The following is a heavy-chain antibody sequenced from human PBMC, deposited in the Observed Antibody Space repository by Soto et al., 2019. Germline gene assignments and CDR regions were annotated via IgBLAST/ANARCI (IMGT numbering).Heavy chain of an antibody. J-gene: IGHJ6*02. CDR1: GGTFSTYG. CDR3: ARDQGPDCSGGSCYYYYGMDV. CDR2: ITPIFGTT. Sequence: QVQLVQSGAVVKKPGSSVKVSCKASGGTFSTYGITWVRQAPGQGLEWIGGITPIFGTTNYAQKFQGRVTISADEITNTAYLEVSSRRSEDTAVYFCARDQGPDCSGGSCYYYYGMDVWGQGTTGTVSS. V-gene: IGHV1-69*01. D-gene: IGHD2-15*01.